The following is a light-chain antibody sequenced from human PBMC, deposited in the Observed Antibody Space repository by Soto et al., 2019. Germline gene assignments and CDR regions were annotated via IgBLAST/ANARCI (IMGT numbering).Light chain of an antibody. CDR1: QTISSW. Sequence: DIQMTHSPSTLSASVGDRVTITCRASQTISSWLAWYQQKPGKAPTLLIYDASTLERGVPSRFSGTGSGTEFTLSIDSLQPDDFATYCCQQYHTSSITFGQGTRLEIK. CDR2: DAS. J-gene: IGKJ5*01. CDR3: QQYHTSSIT. V-gene: IGKV1-5*01.